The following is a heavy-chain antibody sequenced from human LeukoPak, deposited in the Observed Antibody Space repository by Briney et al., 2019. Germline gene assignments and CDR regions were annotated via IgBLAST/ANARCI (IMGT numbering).Heavy chain of an antibody. Sequence: SETLSLTCTVSGDSISSSNNYYWGWIRQPPGKGLEWIGEINHSGSTNYNPSLKSRVTISVDTSKNQFSLELSSVTAADTAVYYCARGRRYGYSYGDNYYYGMDVWGQGTTVTVSS. D-gene: IGHD5-18*01. J-gene: IGHJ6*02. CDR3: ARGRRYGYSYGDNYYYGMDV. CDR1: GDSISSSNNYY. CDR2: INHSGST. V-gene: IGHV4-39*07.